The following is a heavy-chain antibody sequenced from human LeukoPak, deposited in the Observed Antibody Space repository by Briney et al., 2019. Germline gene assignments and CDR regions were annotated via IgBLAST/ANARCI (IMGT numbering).Heavy chain of an antibody. Sequence: GGSLRLSCAASGFTFSSYAMSWVRQAPGKGLEWVSAISGSGGSTYYADSVKGWFTISRDNSKNTLYLQMNSLRAEDTAVYYCAKGGYKYYGSGSQVVPLFDYWGQGTLVTVSS. CDR3: AKGGYKYYGSGSQVVPLFDY. CDR2: ISGSGGST. CDR1: GFTFSSYA. V-gene: IGHV3-23*01. D-gene: IGHD3-10*01. J-gene: IGHJ4*02.